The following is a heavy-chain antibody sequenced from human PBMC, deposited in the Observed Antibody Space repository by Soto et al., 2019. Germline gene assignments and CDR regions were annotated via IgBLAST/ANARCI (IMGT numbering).Heavy chain of an antibody. Sequence: LKLSCKASGYRFTTYWIAWVRQMPGRGLEWMGIVYPGDPNTKYGPSFQGRITISADRSINTAYLQWSSLEASDTAMHYCARAPIFGTVWGRDYSSFLDVWGQGITVTVSS. CDR2: VYPGDPNT. J-gene: IGHJ6*02. CDR1: GYRFTTYW. V-gene: IGHV5-51*01. D-gene: IGHD3-3*01. CDR3: ARAPIFGTVWGRDYSSFLDV.